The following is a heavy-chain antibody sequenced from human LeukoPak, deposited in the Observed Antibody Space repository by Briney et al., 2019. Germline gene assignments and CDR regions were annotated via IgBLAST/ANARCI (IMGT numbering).Heavy chain of an antibody. CDR2: LGGTNGYT. V-gene: IGHV3-23*01. CDR3: ARDPDPGTADY. J-gene: IGHJ4*02. D-gene: IGHD1-7*01. CDR1: GFTFSSYA. Sequence: PGGSLRLSCVASGFTFSSYAMSWVRQPPGKGLEWVSSLGGTNGYTYYADSVKGRFSISRDNSQNTLYLQMNSLRAEDTALYYCARDPDPGTADYWGQGTLVTVSS.